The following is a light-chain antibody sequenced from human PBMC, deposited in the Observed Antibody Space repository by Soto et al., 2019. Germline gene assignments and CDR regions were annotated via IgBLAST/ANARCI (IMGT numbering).Light chain of an antibody. Sequence: DSVMTQLPLSLSVTPGEPASTSCRSSQSLLHCDGYNYLDGYVQMPGQFPQLLIYLGANRALGVPDRFNGSGSGTDFTRKNGRVEAGDVGVYYCMQALQIRVEFRQWTKVELK. CDR1: QSLLHCDGYNY. CDR2: LGA. J-gene: IGKJ1*01. CDR3: MQALQIRVE. V-gene: IGKV2-28*01.